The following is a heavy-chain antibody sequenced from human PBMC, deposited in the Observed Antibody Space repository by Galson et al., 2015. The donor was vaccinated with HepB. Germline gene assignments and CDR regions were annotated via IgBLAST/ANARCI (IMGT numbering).Heavy chain of an antibody. J-gene: IGHJ6*02. Sequence: SLRLSCAASGFTFSSYAMHWVRQAPGKGLEYVSAICSDGGSTYYADSVKGRFTISRDNSKNTLYLQMSSLRAEDTAVYYCVKGEVAGLEYYPYGMDVWGQGTTVTVSS. V-gene: IGHV3-64D*06. D-gene: IGHD6-19*01. CDR1: GFTFSSYA. CDR2: ICSDGGST. CDR3: VKGEVAGLEYYPYGMDV.